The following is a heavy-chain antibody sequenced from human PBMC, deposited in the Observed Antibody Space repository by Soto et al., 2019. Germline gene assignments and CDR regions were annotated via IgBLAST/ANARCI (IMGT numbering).Heavy chain of an antibody. CDR3: TTNTDYYGSGRGPYYYYYYGMDV. J-gene: IGHJ6*02. CDR2: IKSKTDGGTT. D-gene: IGHD3-10*01. Sequence: GGSLRLSCAASGFTFSNAWMNWVRQAPGKGLEWVGRIKSKTDGGTTDYAAPVKGRFTISRDDSKNTLYLQMNSLKTEDTAVYYCTTNTDYYGSGRGPYYYYYYGMDVWGQGTTVTVSS. CDR1: GFTFSNAW. V-gene: IGHV3-15*07.